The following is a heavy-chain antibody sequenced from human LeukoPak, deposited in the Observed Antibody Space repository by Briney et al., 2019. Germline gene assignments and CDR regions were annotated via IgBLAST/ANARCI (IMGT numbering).Heavy chain of an antibody. D-gene: IGHD6-19*01. Sequence: PGGSLRLSCAASGFTLSSYAMSWVRQAPGKGLEWVSAISGSGGSTYYADSVKGRFTISRDNSKNTLYLQMNSLRAEDTAVYYCAKARDRRVAVAGGYYFDYWGQGTLVTVSS. CDR3: AKARDRRVAVAGGYYFDY. CDR1: GFTLSSYA. CDR2: ISGSGGST. V-gene: IGHV3-23*01. J-gene: IGHJ4*02.